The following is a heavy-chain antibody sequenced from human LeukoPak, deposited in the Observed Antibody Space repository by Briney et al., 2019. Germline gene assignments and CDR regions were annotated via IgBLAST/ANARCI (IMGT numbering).Heavy chain of an antibody. V-gene: IGHV1-46*01. D-gene: IGHD1-26*01. Sequence: GASVKVSCKASGYTFTSYYMHWARQAPGQGLEWMGIINPSGGSTRYAQKFQGRVTMTRDMSTRTVDMELSSLRSEDTAVYYCARVESWEHSGSSQDVFDIWGQGTMVTVSS. CDR2: INPSGGST. CDR3: ARVESWEHSGSSQDVFDI. CDR1: GYTFTSYY. J-gene: IGHJ3*02.